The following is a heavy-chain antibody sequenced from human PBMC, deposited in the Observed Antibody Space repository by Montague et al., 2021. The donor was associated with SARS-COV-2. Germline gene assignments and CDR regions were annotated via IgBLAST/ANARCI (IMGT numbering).Heavy chain of an antibody. CDR1: GFTFSSYS. CDR3: ARDMGTVTTEHYYYYGMDV. J-gene: IGHJ6*02. D-gene: IGHD4-17*01. Sequence: SLRLSCAASGFTFSSYSMNWVRQAPGKGLEWVSSISSSSSYIYYADSVKGRFTISRDNAKNSLYLQMNSPRAEDTAVYYCARDMGTVTTEHYYYYGMDVWGQGTTVTVSS. V-gene: IGHV3-21*01. CDR2: ISSSSSYI.